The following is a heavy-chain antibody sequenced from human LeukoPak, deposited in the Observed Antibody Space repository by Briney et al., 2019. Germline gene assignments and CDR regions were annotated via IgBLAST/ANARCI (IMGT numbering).Heavy chain of an antibody. CDR3: ARFYSSSWYRGDYFDY. D-gene: IGHD6-13*01. CDR1: GGSISSSSYY. CDR2: IYYSGST. J-gene: IGHJ4*02. V-gene: IGHV4-39*01. Sequence: SETLSLTCTVSGGSISSSSYYWGWIRQPPGKGLEWIGSIYYSGSTYYNPSLKSRVTISVDTSKNQFSLKLSSVTAADTAVYYCARFYSSSWYRGDYFDYWGQGTLVTVSS.